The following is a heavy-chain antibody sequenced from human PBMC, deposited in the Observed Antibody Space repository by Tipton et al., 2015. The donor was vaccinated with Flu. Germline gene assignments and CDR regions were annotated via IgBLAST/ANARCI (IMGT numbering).Heavy chain of an antibody. Sequence: QLVQSGGGVVQPGRSLRLSCAASGFTFSNYGMFWVRQAPGKGLEWVTTISYDGSNQYYADSVKGRFTISRDNSKNMVYLQMNSLRAEDTAVYYCARDSDYGSGSYWIDYGGQGTLVIVSS. CDR3: ARDSDYGSGSYWIDY. J-gene: IGHJ4*02. CDR2: ISYDGSNQ. D-gene: IGHD3-10*01. V-gene: IGHV3-30*13. CDR1: GFTFSNYG.